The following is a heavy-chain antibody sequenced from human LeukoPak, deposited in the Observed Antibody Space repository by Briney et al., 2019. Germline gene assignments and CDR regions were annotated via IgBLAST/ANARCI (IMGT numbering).Heavy chain of an antibody. D-gene: IGHD6-19*01. CDR2: IAIGGST. V-gene: IGHV3-66*02. CDR1: GFTVSSND. Sequence: PGGSLRLSCAASGFTVSSNDMSWVRRAPGKGLEWVSVIAIGGSTYYADSVKGRFTISRDNSKNTLYLQLNNLRAEDTAVYYCAKDRSRDSGWYFDYWGQGTLVAVSS. CDR3: AKDRSRDSGWYFDY. J-gene: IGHJ4*02.